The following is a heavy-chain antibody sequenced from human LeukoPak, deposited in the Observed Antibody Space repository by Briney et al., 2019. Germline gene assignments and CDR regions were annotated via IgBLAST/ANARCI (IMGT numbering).Heavy chain of an antibody. CDR3: ARANDYDFWSGYSFDY. Sequence: SETLSLTCAVYGGSFSGYYWSWIRQPPGKGLEWIGEINHSGSTNYNPSLKSRVTISVDTSKNQFSLKLSSVTAADTAVYYCARANDYDFWSGYSFDYWGQGTLVTVSS. J-gene: IGHJ4*02. CDR1: GGSFSGYY. V-gene: IGHV4-34*01. D-gene: IGHD3-3*01. CDR2: INHSGST.